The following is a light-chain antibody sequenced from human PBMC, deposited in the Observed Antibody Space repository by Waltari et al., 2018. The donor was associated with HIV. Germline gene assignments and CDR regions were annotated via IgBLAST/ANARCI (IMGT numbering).Light chain of an antibody. V-gene: IGLV1-51*01. J-gene: IGLJ2*01. CDR2: DNN. CDR3: ATWDSGLSAVV. Sequence: QSVLTQPPSVSATPGQKVTISCSGSSSNIGSNYVFWYQQLPGTAPKLLIYDNNKRPSGIPDRYSGCKSGTSATLGITGLQTGDEADYYGATWDSGLSAVVFGGGTKLTVL. CDR1: SSNIGSNY.